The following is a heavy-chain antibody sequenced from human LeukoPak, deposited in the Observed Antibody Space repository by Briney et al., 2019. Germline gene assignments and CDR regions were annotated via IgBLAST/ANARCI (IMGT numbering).Heavy chain of an antibody. Sequence: GGSLRLSCAASGFTFSSYSMNWVRQAPGKGLEWVSYISSGSSTIYYADSVKGRFTISRDNAENSLYLQMDSLRAEDTAVYYCARDYGYTPDYWGQGTLVTVFS. D-gene: IGHD6-13*01. J-gene: IGHJ4*02. CDR2: ISSGSSTI. V-gene: IGHV3-48*01. CDR1: GFTFSSYS. CDR3: ARDYGYTPDY.